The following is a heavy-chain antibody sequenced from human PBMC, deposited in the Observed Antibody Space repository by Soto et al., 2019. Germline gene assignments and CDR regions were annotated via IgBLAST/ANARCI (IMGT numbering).Heavy chain of an antibody. CDR1: GGSFSGYY. CDR2: INHSGST. J-gene: IGHJ4*02. V-gene: IGHV4-34*01. D-gene: IGHD2-8*02. Sequence: QVQLQQWGAGLLKPSETLSLTCAVYGGSFSGYYWTWIRQPPGTGLEWIGEINHSGSTNYNPSLKRRATISVDTSKNQFSLQLTSVTPADTAVYYCARDKITGHFDYWGQGTLVNVSS. CDR3: ARDKITGHFDY.